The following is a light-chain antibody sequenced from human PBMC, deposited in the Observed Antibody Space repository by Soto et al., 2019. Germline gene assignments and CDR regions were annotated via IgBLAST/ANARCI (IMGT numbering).Light chain of an antibody. CDR1: QSVSSSY. Sequence: EIVLTQSPGTLSLSPGERATLSCRASQSVSSSYLAWYQQKPGQAPRLLIYGTSGRATGIPDRFSGSGSWTDFTLTISRLEPEDFAVYYCQQYGSSPMFTFGPGTKVDIK. V-gene: IGKV3-20*01. CDR3: QQYGSSPMFT. J-gene: IGKJ3*01. CDR2: GTS.